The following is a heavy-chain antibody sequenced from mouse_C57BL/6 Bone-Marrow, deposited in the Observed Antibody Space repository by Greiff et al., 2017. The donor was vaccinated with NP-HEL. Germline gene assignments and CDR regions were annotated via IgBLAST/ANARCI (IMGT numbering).Heavy chain of an antibody. J-gene: IGHJ4*01. CDR1: GYSFTGYY. Sequence: VQLQQSGPELVKPGASVKISCKASGYSFTGYYMNWVKQSPEQSLEWIGEINPSTGGTTYNQKFKAKATLTVDKSSSTAYMQLKSLTSEDSAVYYCASSYAMDYWGQGTSVTVSS. CDR2: INPSTGGT. V-gene: IGHV1-42*01. CDR3: ASSYAMDY.